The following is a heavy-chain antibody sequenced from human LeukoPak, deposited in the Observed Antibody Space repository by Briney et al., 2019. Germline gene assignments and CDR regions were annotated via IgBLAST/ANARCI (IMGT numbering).Heavy chain of an antibody. Sequence: SETLSLTCTVSGGSISSYYWSWIRQPPGKGLEWIGYIFYSGSTNYNPSLKSRVTISVDTSKNQFSLKLSSVTAADTAVYYCAREHIDGMDVWGQGTTVTVSS. V-gene: IGHV4-59*01. CDR2: IFYSGST. J-gene: IGHJ6*02. CDR1: GGSISSYY. D-gene: IGHD2-21*01. CDR3: AREHIDGMDV.